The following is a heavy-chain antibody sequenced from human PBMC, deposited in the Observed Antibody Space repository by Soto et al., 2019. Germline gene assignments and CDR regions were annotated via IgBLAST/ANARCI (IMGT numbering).Heavy chain of an antibody. CDR1: GFSLRTSGVG. CDR2: IYWDDDK. D-gene: IGHD6-13*01. Sequence: QITLKESGPTLVKPTQTLTLTCTFSGFSLRTSGVGVGWIRQPPGKALEWLALIYWDDDKRYSPSLKSRLTITKDTSKNQVVLTMTNMDPVDTATYYCARHGAAAWYFDIWGQGTMVTVSS. CDR3: ARHGAAAWYFDI. J-gene: IGHJ3*02. V-gene: IGHV2-5*02.